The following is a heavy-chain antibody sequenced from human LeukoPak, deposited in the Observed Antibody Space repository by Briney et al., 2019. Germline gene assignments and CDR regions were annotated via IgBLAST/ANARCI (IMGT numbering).Heavy chain of an antibody. Sequence: ASVKVSCKASGGTFSSYAISWVRQAPGQGLEWMGGIIPIFGTANYAQKFQGRVTITTDESTSTAYMELSSLRSEDTAVYYCARAVVIDDFWSGSYYFDYWGQGTLVTVSS. CDR3: ARAVVIDDFWSGSYYFDY. CDR1: GGTFSSYA. V-gene: IGHV1-69*05. D-gene: IGHD3-3*01. CDR2: IIPIFGTA. J-gene: IGHJ4*02.